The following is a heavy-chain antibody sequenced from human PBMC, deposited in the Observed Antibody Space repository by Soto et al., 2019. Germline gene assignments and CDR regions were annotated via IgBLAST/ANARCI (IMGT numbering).Heavy chain of an antibody. CDR1: GFSLSTSGMC. V-gene: IGHV2-70*01. J-gene: IGHJ4*02. CDR2: IDWDDDK. D-gene: IGHD3-16*02. Sequence: SGPTLVNPTQTLTLTCTFSGFSLSTSGMCVSWIRQPPGKALEWLALIDWDDDKYYSTSLKTRLTISKDASKNQVVLTMTNMDPVDAATYYCARMASSGRYLDYWGQGTLVTVSS. CDR3: ARMASSGRYLDY.